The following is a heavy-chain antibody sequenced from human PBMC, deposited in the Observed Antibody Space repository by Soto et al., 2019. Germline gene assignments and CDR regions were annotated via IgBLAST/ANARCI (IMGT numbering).Heavy chain of an antibody. CDR3: AKGLRRNTRYYYGMDV. Sequence: GSLRLSSAASGFTFSSYDMHWVRQAKGKGLEWVSAIGTAGDTYYPGSVKGRFTISRENAKNSLYLQMNSLRAGDTAVYYCAKGLRRNTRYYYGMDVWGQGTTVTVSS. CDR1: GFTFSSYD. D-gene: IGHD5-12*01. V-gene: IGHV3-13*01. CDR2: IGTAGDT. J-gene: IGHJ6*02.